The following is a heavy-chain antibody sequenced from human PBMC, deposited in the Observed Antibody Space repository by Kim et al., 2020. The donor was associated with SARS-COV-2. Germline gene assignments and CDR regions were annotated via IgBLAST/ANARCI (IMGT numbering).Heavy chain of an antibody. Sequence: ASVNVSCKASGYTFSGHTMHWVRRAPGQGLECLGWITVANGVANYSPKFQGRVAITRDTSANIAYMELSSLRSEDTAVYYCARGGGGYLDYWGQGTLVTVSS. CDR3: ARGGGGYLDY. J-gene: IGHJ4*02. V-gene: IGHV1-3*01. D-gene: IGHD3-22*01. CDR1: GYTFSGHT. CDR2: ITVANGVA.